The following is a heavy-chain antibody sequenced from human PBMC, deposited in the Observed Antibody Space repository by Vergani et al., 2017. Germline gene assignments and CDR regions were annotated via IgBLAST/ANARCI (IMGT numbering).Heavy chain of an antibody. Sequence: EVQLLESGGGLVQPGGSLRLSCAASGFTFSSYAMSWVRQAPGKGLEWVSAISGSGGSTYYADSVKGRFTSSRDKSKNTLYLQMNSLRAEDTAVYYCARDLPKRRYSGSYWFGAFDIWGQGTMVTVSS. J-gene: IGHJ3*02. CDR2: ISGSGGST. D-gene: IGHD1-26*01. CDR1: GFTFSSYA. V-gene: IGHV3-23*01. CDR3: ARDLPKRRYSGSYWFGAFDI.